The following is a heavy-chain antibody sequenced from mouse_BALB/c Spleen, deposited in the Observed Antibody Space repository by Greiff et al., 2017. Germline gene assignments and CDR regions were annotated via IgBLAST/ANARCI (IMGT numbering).Heavy chain of an antibody. J-gene: IGHJ1*01. D-gene: IGHD2-14*01. CDR3: ARDYRYDGGYFDV. Sequence: DVKLVESGGGLVKPGGSLKLSCAASGFTFSSYAMSWVRQTPEKRLEWVASISSGGSTYYPDSVKGRFTISRDNARNILYLQMSSLRSEDTAMYYCARDYRYDGGYFDVWGAGTTVTVSS. V-gene: IGHV5-6-5*01. CDR2: ISSGGST. CDR1: GFTFSSYA.